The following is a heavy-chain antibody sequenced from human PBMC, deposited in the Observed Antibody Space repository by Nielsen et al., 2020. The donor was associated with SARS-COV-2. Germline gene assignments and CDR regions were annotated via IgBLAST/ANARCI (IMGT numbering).Heavy chain of an antibody. CDR3: ARYSSSWYFDY. CDR2: INPNSGGT. CDR1: GYTFTGYY. Sequence: ASVKVSCKASGYTFTGYYMHWVRQAPGQGLEWMGWINPNSGGTNYAQKFQGRVTMTRDTSTSTVYMELSSLRSEDTAVYYCARYSSSWYFDYWGQGTLVTVSS. D-gene: IGHD6-13*01. V-gene: IGHV1-2*02. J-gene: IGHJ4*02.